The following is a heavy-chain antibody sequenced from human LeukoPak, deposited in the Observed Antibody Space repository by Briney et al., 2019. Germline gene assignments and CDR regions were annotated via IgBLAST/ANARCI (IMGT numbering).Heavy chain of an antibody. J-gene: IGHJ5*02. CDR2: IYYSGST. CDR1: GGAISSSGYY. Sequence: SQTLSLTGTVSGGAISSSGYYWSWIRQHPGKGLEWIGYIYYSGSTYYNPSLKSRVTISVDTSKNQFSLKLSSVTAADTAVYYCARVGYCSGGSCYNWFDPWGQGTLVTVSS. D-gene: IGHD2-15*01. CDR3: ARVGYCSGGSCYNWFDP. V-gene: IGHV4-31*03.